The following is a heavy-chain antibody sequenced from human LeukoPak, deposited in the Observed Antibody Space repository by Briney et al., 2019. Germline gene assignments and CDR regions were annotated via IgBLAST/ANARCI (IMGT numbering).Heavy chain of an antibody. CDR2: IYYSGST. D-gene: IGHD1-26*01. J-gene: IGHJ4*02. Sequence: SQTLSLTCTVSGGAISGGGYYWSCIRQNPGKGLEWIGDIYYSGSTYYNPSLKSRVTISVDTSKNQFSLKLSSVTAADTAVYYCARPAGELRFGFDYWGQGTLVTVSS. CDR1: GGAISGGGYY. V-gene: IGHV4-31*03. CDR3: ARPAGELRFGFDY.